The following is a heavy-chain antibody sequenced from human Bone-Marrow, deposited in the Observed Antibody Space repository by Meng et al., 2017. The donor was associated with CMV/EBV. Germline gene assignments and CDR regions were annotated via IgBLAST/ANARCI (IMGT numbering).Heavy chain of an antibody. D-gene: IGHD3-9*01. J-gene: IGHJ4*01. Sequence: ASLMFSCVASGFIFSSYEMTWVRQAPGKGLEWVSSISTSSTYKFYADSVRGRFTISRDNGRSSVYLQMDSLRVDDTAVYYCAGHYDIQSALSYWGHGTPVTVSS. CDR1: GFIFSSYE. CDR2: ISTSSTYK. CDR3: AGHYDIQSALSY. V-gene: IGHV3-21*01.